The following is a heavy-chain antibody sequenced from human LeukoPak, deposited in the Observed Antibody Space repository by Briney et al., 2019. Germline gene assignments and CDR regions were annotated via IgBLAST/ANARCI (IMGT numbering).Heavy chain of an antibody. J-gene: IGHJ4*02. CDR2: IYYSGST. V-gene: IGHV4-39*07. CDR1: GDSIISSSYY. CDR3: AREIYAVDLDY. D-gene: IGHD3-3*01. Sequence: PSETLSLTCTVSGDSIISSSYYWGWIRQPPGKGLEWIGSIYYSGSTYYNPSLKSRVTISVDTSKNQFSLKLSSVTAADTAVYYCAREIYAVDLDYWGQGTLVTVSS.